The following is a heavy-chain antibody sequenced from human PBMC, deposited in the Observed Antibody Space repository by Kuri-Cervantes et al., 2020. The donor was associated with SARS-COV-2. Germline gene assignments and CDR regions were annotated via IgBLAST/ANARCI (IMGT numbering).Heavy chain of an antibody. CDR2: IYSSGST. Sequence: SETLSLTCTVSGGSISTYYWSWIRQSAGKGLEWIGRIYSSGSTDYNPSLKSRVTMSVDTSKNQFSLKLSSVTAADTAVYYCARDPSANHNNWFDLWGQGTLVTVSS. J-gene: IGHJ5*02. CDR3: ARDPSANHNNWFDL. V-gene: IGHV4-4*07. D-gene: IGHD4/OR15-4a*01. CDR1: GGSISTYY.